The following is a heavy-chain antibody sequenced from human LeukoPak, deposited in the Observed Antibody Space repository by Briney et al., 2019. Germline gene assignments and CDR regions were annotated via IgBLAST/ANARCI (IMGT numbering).Heavy chain of an antibody. D-gene: IGHD5-18*01. CDR2: INHSGST. V-gene: IGHV4-34*01. CDR3: ARGLRGYSYDDNWFDP. CDR1: GGSFGGYY. J-gene: IGHJ5*02. Sequence: PSETLSLTCAVYGGSFGGYYWSWIRQPPGKGLEWIGEINHSGSTNYNPSLKSRVTISVDTSKNQFSLKLSSVTAADTAVYYCARGLRGYSYDDNWFDPWGQGTLVTVSS.